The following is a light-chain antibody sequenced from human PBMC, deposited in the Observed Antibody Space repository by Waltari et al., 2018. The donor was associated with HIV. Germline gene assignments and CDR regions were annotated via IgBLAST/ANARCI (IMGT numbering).Light chain of an antibody. J-gene: IGLJ2*01. CDR3: QVWHSNSDHVV. CDR1: NIGSQS. CDR2: DDS. Sequence: SYVLTQPPSVSVAPGQTARITCEGNNIGSQSVYWYQQRPGQAPALVVHDDSDRPSGIPERVSGSNSGNTATLTISRVEAGDEADYYCQVWHSNSDHVVFGGGTKLTVL. V-gene: IGLV3-21*02.